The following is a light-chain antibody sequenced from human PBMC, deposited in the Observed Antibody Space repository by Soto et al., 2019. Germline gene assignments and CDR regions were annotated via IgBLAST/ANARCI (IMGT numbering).Light chain of an antibody. V-gene: IGKV3-20*01. CDR1: QIVSDNY. CDR2: GAS. Sequence: ILVTHSPCTLSLSPGESATLSCRASQIVSDNYLARYLQKPGQAPRLVVYGASSRATGVPDRFSASGSGTDFTLTISRLEPEDFAFYYCQQYAKAPLTFGQGTKVDIK. J-gene: IGKJ1*01. CDR3: QQYAKAPLT.